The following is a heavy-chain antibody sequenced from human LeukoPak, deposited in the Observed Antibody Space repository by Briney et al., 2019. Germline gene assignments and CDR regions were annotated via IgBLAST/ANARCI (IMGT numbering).Heavy chain of an antibody. CDR3: ARGGVNYKIAGT. V-gene: IGHV4-59*01. CDR2: IYYSGST. CDR1: GGSITSYY. J-gene: IGHJ5*02. Sequence: SETLSLTCTVSGGSITSYYWSWIRQPPGKGLEWIGYIYYSGSTNYNPSLRRRVSISVDTTKRRLCLKLSSVTAANTAVYFCARGGVNYKIAGTWGQGDLVTVSS. D-gene: IGHD3-10*01.